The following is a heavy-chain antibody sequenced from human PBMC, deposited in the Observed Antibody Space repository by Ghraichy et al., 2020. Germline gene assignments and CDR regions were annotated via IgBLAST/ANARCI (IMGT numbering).Heavy chain of an antibody. V-gene: IGHV1-69*13. CDR1: GGTFSSYA. D-gene: IGHD7-27*01. J-gene: IGHJ6*02. Sequence: SVKVSCKASGGTFSSYAISWVRQAPGQGLEWMGGIIPIFGTANYAQKFQGRVTITADESTSTAYMELSSLRSEDTAVYYCATRGDRHYYYYYGMDVWGQGTTVTVSS. CDR3: ATRGDRHYYYYYGMDV. CDR2: IIPIFGTA.